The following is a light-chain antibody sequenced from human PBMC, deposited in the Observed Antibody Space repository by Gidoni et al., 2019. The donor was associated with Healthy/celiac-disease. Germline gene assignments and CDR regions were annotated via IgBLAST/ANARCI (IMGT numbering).Light chain of an antibody. CDR2: EVS. CDR1: SSDVGGYNY. V-gene: IGLV2-14*01. CDR3: SSYTSSSTRV. J-gene: IGLJ3*02. Sequence: SALTPPASVSGSPGQSITISCTGTSSDVGGYNYVSWYQQHPGKAPKLMIYEVSNRPSGVSNRFSGSKSGNTASLTISGPQAEDEADYYCSSYTSSSTRVFGGGTKLTVL.